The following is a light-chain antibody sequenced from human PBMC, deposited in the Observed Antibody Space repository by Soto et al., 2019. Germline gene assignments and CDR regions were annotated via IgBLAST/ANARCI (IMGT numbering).Light chain of an antibody. J-gene: IGLJ2*01. CDR2: EVR. V-gene: IGLV2-14*02. CDR3: SSYTSKSSLI. CDR1: SHDIGSYTL. Sequence: QSALTQPASVSGSLGQSITITCTGTSHDIGSYTLVSWYQQHPGRAPQLIIYEVRNRPSGISFRFSGSKSGNTASLTISGLQAEDEADYYCSSYTSKSSLIFGGGTKLTVL.